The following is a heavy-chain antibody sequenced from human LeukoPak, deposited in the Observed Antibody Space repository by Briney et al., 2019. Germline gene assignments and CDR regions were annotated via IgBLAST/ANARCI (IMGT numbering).Heavy chain of an antibody. Sequence: SETLSLTCTVSGGSMSSYYWSWIRQSPGKGLEWIGYISYSGSTNYNPSLKSRVTISADTSKNQFSLKLSSVTAADMAVYYCARALYYYDSSGYLGIYFDYWGQGTLVTVSS. V-gene: IGHV4-59*01. CDR2: ISYSGST. J-gene: IGHJ4*02. CDR3: ARALYYYDSSGYLGIYFDY. CDR1: GGSMSSYY. D-gene: IGHD3-22*01.